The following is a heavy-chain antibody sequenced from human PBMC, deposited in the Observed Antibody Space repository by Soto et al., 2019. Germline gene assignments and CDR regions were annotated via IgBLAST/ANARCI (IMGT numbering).Heavy chain of an antibody. CDR3: ARDPRSITGTTSSEDVQH. V-gene: IGHV1-69*01. CDR1: GGTFSGYA. CDR2: IIPLLGIT. D-gene: IGHD1-20*01. Sequence: QAQLMQSGAEVKKPGSSVKVSCKASGGTFSGYAINWVRQAPGQGLEWMGGIIPLLGITDYGQKFQGRITSAADESTGTAYMDLRGLRSEDTTVYYCARDPRSITGTTSSEDVQHWGQGTLVSVSS. J-gene: IGHJ1*01.